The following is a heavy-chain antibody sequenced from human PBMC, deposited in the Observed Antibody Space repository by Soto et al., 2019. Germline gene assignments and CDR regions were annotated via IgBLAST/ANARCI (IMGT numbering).Heavy chain of an antibody. Sequence: TSETLSLTCTVSGGSISSGDYYWSWIRQPPGKGLEWIGYIYYSGSTYYNPSLKSRVTISVDTSKNQFSLKLSSVTAADTAVYYCARPSQSSVTTFGYRGQGTLVTVSS. J-gene: IGHJ4*02. D-gene: IGHD4-17*01. CDR2: IYYSGST. CDR1: GGSISSGDYY. CDR3: ARPSQSSVTTFGY. V-gene: IGHV4-30-4*01.